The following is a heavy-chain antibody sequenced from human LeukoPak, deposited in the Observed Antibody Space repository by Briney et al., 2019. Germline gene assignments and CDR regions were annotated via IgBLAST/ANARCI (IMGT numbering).Heavy chain of an antibody. CDR1: GYTFTSYY. V-gene: IGHV1-46*01. CDR2: INPSGGST. Sequence: ASVKVSCKASGYTFTSYYMHWVRQAPGQGLEWMGIINPSGGSTSYAQKFQGRVTMTRDTSTSTVYMELNSLRAEDTAVYYCARDHSWFGDGGWFDPWGQGTLVTVSS. CDR3: ARDHSWFGDGGWFDP. J-gene: IGHJ5*02. D-gene: IGHD3-10*01.